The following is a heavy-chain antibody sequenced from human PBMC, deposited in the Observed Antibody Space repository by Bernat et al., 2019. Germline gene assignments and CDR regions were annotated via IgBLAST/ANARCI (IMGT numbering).Heavy chain of an antibody. CDR1: GYTFTSYA. V-gene: IGHV1-69*10. CDR3: ARLQYSSSSGYFDL. CDR2: IIPILGIA. Sequence: QVQLVQSGAEVKKPGASVKVSCKASGYTFTSYAMHWVRQAPGQGLEWMGWIIPILGIANYAQKFQGRVTITADKSTSTAYMELSSLRSEDTAVYYCARLQYSSSSGYFDLWGRGTLVTVSS. J-gene: IGHJ2*01. D-gene: IGHD6-6*01.